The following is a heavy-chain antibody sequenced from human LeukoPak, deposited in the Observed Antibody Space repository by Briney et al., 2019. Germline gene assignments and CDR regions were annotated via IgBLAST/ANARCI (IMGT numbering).Heavy chain of an antibody. CDR2: ISSSSSTI. Sequence: GGSLRLSCAASGFTFSSYSMNWVRQAPGKGLEWVSYISSSSSTIYYADSVKGRFTISRDNAKNSLYLQMNSLRDEDTAVYYCARDLTSSGWYGRAFDIWGQGTMVTVSS. CDR1: GFTFSSYS. J-gene: IGHJ3*02. D-gene: IGHD6-19*01. V-gene: IGHV3-48*02. CDR3: ARDLTSSGWYGRAFDI.